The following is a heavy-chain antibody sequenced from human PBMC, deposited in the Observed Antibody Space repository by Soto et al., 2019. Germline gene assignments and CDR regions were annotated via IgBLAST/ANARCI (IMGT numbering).Heavy chain of an antibody. D-gene: IGHD5-18*01. CDR1: GFTFSSYG. CDR3: ARDHEGVGTAMVTFD. V-gene: IGHV3-33*01. Sequence: QVQLVESGGGVVQPGRSLRLSCAASGFTFSSYGMHWVRQAPGKGLEWVAVIWYDGSNKYYADSVKGRFTISRDNSKNTLYLQMNSLRAEDTAVYYCARDHEGVGTAMVTFDWGQGTLVTVSS. CDR2: IWYDGSNK. J-gene: IGHJ4*02.